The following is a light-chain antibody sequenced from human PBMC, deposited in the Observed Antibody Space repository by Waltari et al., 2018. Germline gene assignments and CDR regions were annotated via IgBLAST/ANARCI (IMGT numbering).Light chain of an antibody. J-gene: IGKJ1*01. CDR2: GAS. CDR1: QSVSNSY. Sequence: EIVLTQSPGTLSLSPGERATLSCRASQSVSNSYLAWYQQKPGQAPRLLIYGASTRATGIPDRFSGSGSGTDFTLTISRLAPEDFAVYYCQQYGTSPTFGQGTKVEIK. CDR3: QQYGTSPT. V-gene: IGKV3-20*01.